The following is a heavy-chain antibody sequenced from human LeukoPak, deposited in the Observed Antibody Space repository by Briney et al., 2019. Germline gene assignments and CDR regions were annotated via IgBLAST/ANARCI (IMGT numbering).Heavy chain of an antibody. CDR3: ARLEVITSIDY. J-gene: IGHJ4*02. CDR1: GFTFSSYE. V-gene: IGHV3-48*03. Sequence: GGSLRLSCAASGFTFSSYEMNWVRQAPGKGLEWVSYISSSGSTIYYADSVKGRFTISRDNAKNSLYLQMNRLRAEDTAVYYCARLEVITSIDYWGQGTLVTVSS. D-gene: IGHD3-22*01. CDR2: ISSSGSTI.